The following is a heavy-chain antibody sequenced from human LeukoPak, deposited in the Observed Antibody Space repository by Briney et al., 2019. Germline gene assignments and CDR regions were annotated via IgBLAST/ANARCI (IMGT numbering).Heavy chain of an antibody. CDR2: IYYSGST. D-gene: IGHD3-22*01. V-gene: IGHV4-59*05. Sequence: SETLSFTCTVSGGSISSYYWSWIRQPPGKGLEWIGSIYYSGSTYYNPSLKSRVTISVDTSKNQFSLKLSSVTAADTAVYYCARQGSGYYSYWGQGTLVTVSS. CDR1: GGSISSYY. CDR3: ARQGSGYYSY. J-gene: IGHJ4*02.